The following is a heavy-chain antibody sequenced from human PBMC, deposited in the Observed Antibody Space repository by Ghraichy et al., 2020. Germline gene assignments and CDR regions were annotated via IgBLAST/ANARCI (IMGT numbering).Heavy chain of an antibody. CDR3: ARRANDAFDI. J-gene: IGHJ3*02. Sequence: QTLSLTCAVSGYSISSGYYWGWIRQSPGKGLEWIGSIHHSGITTYKPSLMSRVTISVDTSRNQFSLKLSSVTAADTAVYYCARRANDAFDIWGQGTMVTVSS. V-gene: IGHV4-38-2*01. CDR1: GYSISSGYY. CDR2: IHHSGIT.